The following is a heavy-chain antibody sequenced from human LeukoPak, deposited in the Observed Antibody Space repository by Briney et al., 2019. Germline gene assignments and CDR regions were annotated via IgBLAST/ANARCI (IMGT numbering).Heavy chain of an antibody. V-gene: IGHV4-4*07. Sequence: SETLSLTCTDSGGSLSSYYWSWIRQPAGKGLEWIGRIYTSGSTNYNPSLKSRVTMSVDTSKNQFSLKLSSVTAADTVVYYCARSAARPPYYYYYYMDVWGKGTTVTVSS. CDR1: GGSLSSYY. D-gene: IGHD6-6*01. CDR2: IYTSGST. CDR3: ARSAARPPYYYYYYMDV. J-gene: IGHJ6*03.